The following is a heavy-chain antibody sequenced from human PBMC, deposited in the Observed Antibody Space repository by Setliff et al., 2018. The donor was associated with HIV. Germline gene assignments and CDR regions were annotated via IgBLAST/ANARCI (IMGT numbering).Heavy chain of an antibody. J-gene: IGHJ4*02. D-gene: IGHD3-10*01. CDR1: GFTFSSYA. CDR2: ISGSGGTT. V-gene: IGHV3-23*01. CDR3: ARDYYGSGSYFPTQFDY. Sequence: GGSLRLSCAASGFTFSSYAMHWVRQAPGKGLEWVSVISGSGGTTYYADSVKGRFTISRDNSKNTLYLQMNSLRAEDTAVYYCARDYYGSGSYFPTQFDYWGQGTLVTVSS.